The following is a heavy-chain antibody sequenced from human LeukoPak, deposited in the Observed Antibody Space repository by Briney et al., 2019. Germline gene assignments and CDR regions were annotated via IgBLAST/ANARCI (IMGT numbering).Heavy chain of an antibody. J-gene: IGHJ6*02. CDR3: ARHIIAPPGYYGMDV. D-gene: IGHD6-13*01. CDR1: GGSISSGGYY. CDR2: IYYSGST. V-gene: IGHV4-31*11. Sequence: SGTLSLTCAVSGGSISSGGYYWSWIRQHPGKGLEWIGYIYYSGSTYYNPSLKSRVTISVDTSKNQFSLRLSSVTVADTAVYYCARHIIAPPGYYGMDVWGQGTTVAVSS.